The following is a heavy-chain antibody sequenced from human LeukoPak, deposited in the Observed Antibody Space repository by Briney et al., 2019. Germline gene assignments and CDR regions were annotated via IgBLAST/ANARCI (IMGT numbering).Heavy chain of an antibody. D-gene: IGHD6-19*01. V-gene: IGHV1-8*01. CDR3: ARAMGQQWLLPNGKSMDV. J-gene: IGHJ6*02. Sequence: ASVKVSCKASGYTFTSYDINWVRQATGQGLGWMGWMNPNSGNTGYAQKFQGRVTMTRNTSISTAYMELSSLRSEDTAVYYCARAMGQQWLLPNGKSMDVWGQGTTVTVSS. CDR1: GYTFTSYD. CDR2: MNPNSGNT.